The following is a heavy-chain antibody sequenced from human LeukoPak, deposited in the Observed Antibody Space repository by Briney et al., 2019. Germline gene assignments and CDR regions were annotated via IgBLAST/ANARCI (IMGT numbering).Heavy chain of an antibody. V-gene: IGHV3-30*04. Sequence: GRSLRLSCAASGFTFSSYAMHWVPQAPGKGLEWVAVISYDGSNKYYADSVKGRFTISRDNSKNTLYLQMNSLRAEDTAVYYCARDGEGNWNDTGAIDYWGQGTLVTVSS. CDR1: GFTFSSYA. D-gene: IGHD1-20*01. CDR2: ISYDGSNK. J-gene: IGHJ4*02. CDR3: ARDGEGNWNDTGAIDY.